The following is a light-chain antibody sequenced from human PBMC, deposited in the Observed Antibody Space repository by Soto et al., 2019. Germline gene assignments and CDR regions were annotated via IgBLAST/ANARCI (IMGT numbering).Light chain of an antibody. J-gene: IGKJ1*01. CDR3: QQSYSTPRT. Sequence: DIQMTQSPSSVSASVGDRVTITCRASQDIRSWLGWHQQKPGKAPKLLISAASSLQRGVPSRFSGSGSGTDFTLTISSLQPEDFATYYCQQSYSTPRTFGQGTKVDI. CDR1: QDIRSW. CDR2: AAS. V-gene: IGKV1-12*01.